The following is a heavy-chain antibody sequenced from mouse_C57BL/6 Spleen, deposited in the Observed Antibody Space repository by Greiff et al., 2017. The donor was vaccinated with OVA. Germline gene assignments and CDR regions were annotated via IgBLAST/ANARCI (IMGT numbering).Heavy chain of an antibody. CDR3: ARRVTTVVARDYFDY. D-gene: IGHD1-1*01. V-gene: IGHV1-72*01. J-gene: IGHJ2*01. CDR2: IDPNSGGT. Sequence: VKLQQPGAELVKPGASVKLSCKASGYTFTSYWMHWVKQRPGRGLEWIGRIDPNSGGTKYNEKFKSKATLTVDKPSSTAYMQLSSLTSEDSAVYYCARRVTTVVARDYFDYWGQGTTLTVSS. CDR1: GYTFTSYW.